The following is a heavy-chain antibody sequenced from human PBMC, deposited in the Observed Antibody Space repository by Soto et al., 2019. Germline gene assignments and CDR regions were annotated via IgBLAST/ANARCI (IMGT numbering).Heavy chain of an antibody. D-gene: IGHD3-10*01. CDR3: ARLASGTPGDY. J-gene: IGHJ4*02. CDR1: GGSISSSNYH. Sequence: QLQLQESGPGLVKPSETLSLTCTVSGGSISSSNYHWGWTRQPPGEGLEWIGSIYYSGITYYNPSLKSRVTISADTSKNQFSRKLNSVTAADTAVYYCARLASGTPGDYWGQGTLVTVSS. CDR2: IYYSGIT. V-gene: IGHV4-39*01.